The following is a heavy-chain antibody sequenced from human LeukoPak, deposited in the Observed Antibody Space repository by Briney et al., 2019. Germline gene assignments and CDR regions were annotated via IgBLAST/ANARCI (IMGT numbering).Heavy chain of an antibody. CDR1: GGSMSNYY. V-gene: IGHV4-59*01. J-gene: IGHJ5*02. CDR3: ARAMGAGNDNWFDP. Sequence: PSETLSLTCTVSGGSMSNYYWSWIRQPPGKGLEWIGCVYYSGSTNYNPSLKSRVTMSVDTSKNQFSLNLTSVTAADTAVYYCARAMGAGNDNWFDPWGQGTLVTVAS. CDR2: VYYSGST. D-gene: IGHD1-1*01.